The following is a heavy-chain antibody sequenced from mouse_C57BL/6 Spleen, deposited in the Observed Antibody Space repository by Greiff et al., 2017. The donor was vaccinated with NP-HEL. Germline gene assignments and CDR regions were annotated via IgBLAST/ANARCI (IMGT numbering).Heavy chain of an antibody. CDR2: IDPENGDT. CDR3: TSFITTVVEAWFAY. J-gene: IGHJ3*01. V-gene: IGHV14-4*01. CDR1: GFNIKDDY. D-gene: IGHD1-1*01. Sequence: EVQLQESGAELVRPGASVKLSCTASGFNIKDDYMHWVKQRPEQGLEWIGWIDPENGDTEYASKFQGKATITADTSSNTAYLQLSSLTSEDTAVYYCTSFITTVVEAWFAYWGRGTLVTVSA.